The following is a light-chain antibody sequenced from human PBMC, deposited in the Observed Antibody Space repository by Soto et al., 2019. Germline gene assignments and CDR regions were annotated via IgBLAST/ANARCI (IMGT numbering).Light chain of an antibody. CDR3: QQYDNWPWT. J-gene: IGKJ1*01. CDR1: QTISSW. Sequence: DIQMTQSPSTLSVSVGDRVTITFLASQTISSWLAWYQQKPGKAPKLLIYKASTLKSGVPSRFSGSGSGTEFTLTISSLQSEDFAVYYCQQYDNWPWTFGQGTKVDIK. CDR2: KAS. V-gene: IGKV1-5*03.